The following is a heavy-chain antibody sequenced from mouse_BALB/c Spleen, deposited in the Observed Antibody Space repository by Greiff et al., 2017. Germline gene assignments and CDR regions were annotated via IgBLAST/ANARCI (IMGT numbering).Heavy chain of an antibody. CDR2: IYPGSGST. J-gene: IGHJ1*01. CDR1: GYTLTDYV. D-gene: IGHD1-1*01. Sequence: QVQLQQSGPELVKPGASVKMSCKASGYTLTDYVISWVKQRTGQGLEWIGEIYPGSGSTYYNEKFKGKATLTADKSSNTAYMQLSSLTSEDSAVYFCARSGSSYWYFDVWGAGTTVTVSA. V-gene: IGHV1-81*01. CDR3: ARSGSSYWYFDV.